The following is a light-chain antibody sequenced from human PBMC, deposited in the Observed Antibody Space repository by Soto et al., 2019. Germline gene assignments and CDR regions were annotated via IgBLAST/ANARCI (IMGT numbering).Light chain of an antibody. CDR2: DAS. CDR1: QSVSSY. J-gene: IGKJ3*01. CDR3: QQRSNWPPST. V-gene: IGKV3-11*01. Sequence: EIVLAQSPATLSVSPGGRATLSCRASQSVSSYLACQQKAGQAPRLLIYDASNRATGIPARFSGSGSGTDFTLTITSLEPEDFAIYYCQQRSNWPPSTFGPGTKVDIK.